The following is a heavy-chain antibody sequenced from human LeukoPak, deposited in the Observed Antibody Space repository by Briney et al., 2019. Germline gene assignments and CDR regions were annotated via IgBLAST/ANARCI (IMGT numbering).Heavy chain of an antibody. CDR2: INPSGGST. Sequence: ASVKVSCKASGYTFTSYYMHWVRQAPGQGLEWMGIINPSGGSTSYAQKFQGRVTMTTDTSTSTAYMELRSLRSDDTAVYYCARATWDGYNLLLLDYWGQGTLVTVSS. CDR1: GYTFTSYY. J-gene: IGHJ4*02. D-gene: IGHD5-24*01. CDR3: ARATWDGYNLLLLDY. V-gene: IGHV1-46*01.